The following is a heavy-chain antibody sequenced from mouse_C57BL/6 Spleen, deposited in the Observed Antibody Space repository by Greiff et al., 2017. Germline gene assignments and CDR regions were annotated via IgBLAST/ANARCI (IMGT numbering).Heavy chain of an antibody. CDR3: ARFDGFGAWFAY. CDR2: IYPGDGDT. Sequence: QVHVKQSGAELVKPGASVKISCKASGYAFSSYWMNWVKQRPGKGLEWIGQIYPGDGDTNYNGKFKGKATLTADKSSSTAYMQLSSLTSEDSAVYFCARFDGFGAWFAYWGQGTLVTVSA. D-gene: IGHD2-3*01. V-gene: IGHV1-80*01. J-gene: IGHJ3*01. CDR1: GYAFSSYW.